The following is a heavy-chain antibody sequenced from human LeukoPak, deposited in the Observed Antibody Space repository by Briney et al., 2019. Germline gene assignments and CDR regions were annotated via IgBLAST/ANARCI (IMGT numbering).Heavy chain of an antibody. CDR1: GYTFTGYY. D-gene: IGHD1-26*01. Sequence: ASVKVSCKASGYTFTGYYMHWVRQAPGQELEWMGWIYPNNGGTNYAQNFQGRVTMTRDTSMSTAYMELSSLRSDDTAVYYCARFSGSSNFDYWGQGTLVTVSS. CDR3: ARFSGSSNFDY. J-gene: IGHJ4*02. CDR2: IYPNNGGT. V-gene: IGHV1-2*02.